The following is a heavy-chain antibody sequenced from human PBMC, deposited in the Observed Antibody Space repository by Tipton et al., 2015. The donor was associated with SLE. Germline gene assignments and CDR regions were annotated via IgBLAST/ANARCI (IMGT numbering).Heavy chain of an antibody. CDR2: INHSGST. J-gene: IGHJ1*01. Sequence: TLSLTCAVYGGSFSGYYWSWIRQPPGKGLEWIGEINHSGSTNCNPSLKSRVTISVDTSKNQFSLKLSSVTAADTAVYYCATGYDFQTGWFQHWGQGTLFTVSS. D-gene: IGHD5-12*01. V-gene: IGHV4-34*01. CDR1: GGSFSGYY. CDR3: ATGYDFQTGWFQH.